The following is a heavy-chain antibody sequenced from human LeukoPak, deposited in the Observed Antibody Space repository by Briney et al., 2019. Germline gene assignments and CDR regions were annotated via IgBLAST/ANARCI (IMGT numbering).Heavy chain of an antibody. J-gene: IGHJ6*03. CDR1: GFTFNTYS. Sequence: GGSLRLSCEASGFTFNTYSMNWARQAPGKGLEWVSSIDSSGGYMFYADSVKGRFTISRDNAKNSLYLQMNSLRAEDTAVYYCARDRIHYDILTGYRYYYYMDVWGKGTTVTVSS. CDR2: IDSSGGYM. V-gene: IGHV3-21*01. D-gene: IGHD3-9*01. CDR3: ARDRIHYDILTGYRYYYYMDV.